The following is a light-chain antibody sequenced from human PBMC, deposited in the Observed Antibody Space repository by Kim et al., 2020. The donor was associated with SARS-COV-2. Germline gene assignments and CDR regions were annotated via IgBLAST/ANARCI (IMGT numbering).Light chain of an antibody. V-gene: IGKV1-39*01. CDR2: AAS. CDR3: QQSHSPPYT. Sequence: SASVGDSVTIPCRASQSISNYLTWYQQKPGKAPNLLIYAASSLQSGVPSRFSGSGSGTDFTLTISSLQPEDFATYYCQQSHSPPYTFGQGTKLEI. CDR1: QSISNY. J-gene: IGKJ2*01.